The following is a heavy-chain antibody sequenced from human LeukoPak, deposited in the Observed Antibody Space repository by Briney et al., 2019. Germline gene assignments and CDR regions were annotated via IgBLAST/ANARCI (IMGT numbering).Heavy chain of an antibody. CDR3: ARDARGWDY. CDR2: ISSSGSTI. Sequence: SGGSLRLSCAASGFTFSSHEMNWVRQAPGRGLEWVSYISSSGSTIYYADSVKGRFTISRDNAKNSLYLQMNSLRAEDTAVYYCARDARGWDYWGQGTLVSVSS. CDR1: GFTFSSHE. D-gene: IGHD2-15*01. V-gene: IGHV3-48*03. J-gene: IGHJ4*02.